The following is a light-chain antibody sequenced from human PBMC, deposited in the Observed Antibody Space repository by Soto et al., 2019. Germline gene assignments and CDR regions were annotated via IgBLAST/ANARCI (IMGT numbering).Light chain of an antibody. V-gene: IGKV3-20*01. CDR3: QQYGSSPL. CDR1: QSVSSSY. J-gene: IGKJ3*01. CDR2: GAS. Sequence: EIVLTQSPGTLSLSPGERATLSCRASQSVSSSYLAWYQQKPGQAPRLLIYGASSRVTGIPDRFSGSGSGTDFTLTISRLEPEDFPVYYCQQYGSSPLFGPGTQVDIK.